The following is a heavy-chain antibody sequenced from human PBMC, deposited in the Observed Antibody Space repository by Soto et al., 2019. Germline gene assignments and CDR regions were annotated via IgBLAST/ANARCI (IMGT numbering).Heavy chain of an antibody. J-gene: IGHJ6*01. Sequence: EVQLVESGGGLVQPGGSLRLYCAASGFTFNSYWMHWVRQAPGKGLLWVSRINGDGGTTNYADSVKGRFTISRDNAMNTVYLQMNNLRVEDTAVYYCARGIRNYFGVDVW. CDR2: INGDGGTT. V-gene: IGHV3-74*01. CDR3: ARGIRNYFGVDV. CDR1: GFTFNSYW. D-gene: IGHD2-15*01.